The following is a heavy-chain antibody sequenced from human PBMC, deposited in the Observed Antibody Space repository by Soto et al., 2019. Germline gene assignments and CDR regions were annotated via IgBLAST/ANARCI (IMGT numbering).Heavy chain of an antibody. CDR2: IIHSEST. CDR3: ARQRPTDGRWEFANYYGMDV. Sequence: SETLSLTCAVYGGSFSAYYWSWVRQTPGKGLEWIGEIIHSESTKYNPSLKSRVTISVDTSKNQFSLKLSYVTAADTAVYYCARQRPTDGRWEFANYYGMDVWGQGTPVTVSS. CDR1: GGSFSAYY. J-gene: IGHJ6*02. V-gene: IGHV4-34*12. D-gene: IGHD1-26*01.